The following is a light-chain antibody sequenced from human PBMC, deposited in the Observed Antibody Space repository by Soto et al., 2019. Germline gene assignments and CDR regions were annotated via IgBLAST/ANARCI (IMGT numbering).Light chain of an antibody. CDR1: SSNIGAGYD. CDR3: QSYDSSLSGVV. V-gene: IGLV1-40*01. CDR2: GNN. J-gene: IGLJ2*01. Sequence: QLVLTQPPSVSGAPGQRVTMSCTGSSSNIGAGYDVHWYQQLPGTAPKLLIYGNNNRPSGVPDRFSGSKSGTSASLAITGLQAEDEADYYCQSYDSSLSGVVFGGGTKLTVL.